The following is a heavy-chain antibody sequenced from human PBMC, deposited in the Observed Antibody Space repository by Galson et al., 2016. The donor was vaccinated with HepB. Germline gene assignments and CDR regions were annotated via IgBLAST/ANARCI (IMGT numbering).Heavy chain of an antibody. CDR3: ASVRRGSGSSSHLDN. CDR1: GGSTSSIVYY. D-gene: IGHD6-6*01. J-gene: IGHJ4*02. CDR2: IYYNGRT. Sequence: SETLSLTCTATGGSTSSIVYYWAWIRQSPREGLEWIGSIYYNGRTHYNPSLKSRLTMSIDTSKNQFSLRLGSLTAADTAVYYCASVRRGSGSSSHLDNWGQGTLVAVSS. V-gene: IGHV4-39*07.